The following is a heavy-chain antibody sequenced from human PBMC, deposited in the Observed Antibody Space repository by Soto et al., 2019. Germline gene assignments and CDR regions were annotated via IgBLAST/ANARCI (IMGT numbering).Heavy chain of an antibody. CDR2: IYHSGST. CDR3: ARGLGIAAAGDAFDI. Sequence: SETLSLTCTVSGYSISSGYYWGWIRQPPGKGLEWIGSIYHSGSTYYNPSLKSRVTISVDTSKNQFSLKLSSVTAADTAVYYCARGLGIAAAGDAFDIWGQGTMVTVSS. J-gene: IGHJ3*02. CDR1: GYSISSGYY. V-gene: IGHV4-38-2*02. D-gene: IGHD6-13*01.